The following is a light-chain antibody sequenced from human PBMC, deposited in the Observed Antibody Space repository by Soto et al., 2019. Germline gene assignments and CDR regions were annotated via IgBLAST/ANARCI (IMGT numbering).Light chain of an antibody. CDR1: QGIRKD. V-gene: IGKV1-17*02. CDR3: LQHNHFPWT. CDR2: GAS. J-gene: IGKJ1*01. Sequence: QMTQSPASLSASLGDSVTITCRASQGIRKDLGWYQQKPGKAPQRLIYGASFLHTGVPSRFSGSGSGTEFTLPISNLQPDDFESYFWLQHNHFPWTFGQGPKV.